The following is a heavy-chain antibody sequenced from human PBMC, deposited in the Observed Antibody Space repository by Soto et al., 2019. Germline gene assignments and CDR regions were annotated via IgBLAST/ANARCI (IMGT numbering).Heavy chain of an antibody. V-gene: IGHV3-74*01. CDR1: GLTFGSYW. Sequence: PGGSLRLSCAASGLTFGSYWMNWVRQAPGKGLVWASRIDSDGSSTTYADSVKGRFTTSRDNAKNTLYLQMSSLRVEDTAVYYCARGRPYGMDVWGQGTTVTVSS. CDR3: ARGRPYGMDV. J-gene: IGHJ6*02. CDR2: IDSDGSST.